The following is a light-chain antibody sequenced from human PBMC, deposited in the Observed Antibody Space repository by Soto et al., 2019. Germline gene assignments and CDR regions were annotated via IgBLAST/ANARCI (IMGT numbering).Light chain of an antibody. Sequence: QSALTQPPSASGSPGQSVTISCTGTSSDVGGYNYVSWYQQHPGKAPKLMIYEVNKRPSGVPDRFSGSKSGNTASLTVSGLQAEDEADYYCSSYAGSNKLGVFGTGTKLTVL. CDR3: SSYAGSNKLGV. V-gene: IGLV2-8*01. CDR1: SSDVGGYNY. CDR2: EVN. J-gene: IGLJ1*01.